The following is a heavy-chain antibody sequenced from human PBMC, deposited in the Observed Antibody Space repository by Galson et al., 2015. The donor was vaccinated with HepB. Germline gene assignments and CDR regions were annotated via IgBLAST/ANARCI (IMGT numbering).Heavy chain of an antibody. CDR1: GFTFSSYA. CDR3: AKSVVPATTRVAFDV. D-gene: IGHD2-2*01. CDR2: ISGSGGDT. V-gene: IGHV3-23*01. J-gene: IGHJ6*04. Sequence: SLRLSCAASGFTFSSYAMNWVRQAPGKGLEWVSIISGSGGDTYYADSVKGRFTISRDNSKNTLYLQMNSLRVEDTALYHCAKSVVPATTRVAFDVWGKGTTVTVSS.